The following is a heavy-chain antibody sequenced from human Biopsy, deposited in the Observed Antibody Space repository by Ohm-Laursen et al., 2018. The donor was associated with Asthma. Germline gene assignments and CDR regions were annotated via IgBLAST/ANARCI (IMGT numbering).Heavy chain of an antibody. Sequence: GSLRLSCAASGFAVSRDHMFWVHQAPGKGLEWVSVIYSGGTSHTADSVRGRFTISRDYSKNTLYLQMHSLRAEDTAVYYCARGDSSNWSHYYFDYWGQGTLVTVSS. J-gene: IGHJ4*02. CDR3: ARGDSSNWSHYYFDY. CDR2: IYSGGTS. CDR1: GFAVSRDH. V-gene: IGHV3-53*01. D-gene: IGHD3-22*01.